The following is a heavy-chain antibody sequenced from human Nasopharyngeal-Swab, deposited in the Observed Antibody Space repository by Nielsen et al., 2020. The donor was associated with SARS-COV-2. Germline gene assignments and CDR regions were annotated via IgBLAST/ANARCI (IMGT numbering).Heavy chain of an antibody. J-gene: IGHJ4*02. Sequence: WVRQAPGQGLEWMGRINPNSGGTNYAQKLQGRGTMTTDTSTSTAYMELRSLRSDDTAVYYCARGGSYLTGPADYWGQGTLVTVSS. CDR3: ARGGSYLTGPADY. V-gene: IGHV1-18*01. CDR2: INPNSGGT. D-gene: IGHD1-26*01.